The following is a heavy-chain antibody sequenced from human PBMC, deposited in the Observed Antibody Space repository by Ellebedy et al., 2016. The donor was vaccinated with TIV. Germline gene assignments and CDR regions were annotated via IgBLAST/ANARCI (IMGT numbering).Heavy chain of an antibody. CDR3: AKVSWGSSGWYSHYHLDV. D-gene: IGHD6-19*01. Sequence: MPSETLSLTCSVSGDSISSSSFSWGWIRQPPGKGLEWIGAMSKSGNTYYNPSLKSRVSISVDTSKKHFSLRLSSVTAADTAVYYCAKVSWGSSGWYSHYHLDVWGKGTTVTVSS. V-gene: IGHV4-39*07. CDR1: GDSISSSSFS. CDR2: MSKSGNT. J-gene: IGHJ6*03.